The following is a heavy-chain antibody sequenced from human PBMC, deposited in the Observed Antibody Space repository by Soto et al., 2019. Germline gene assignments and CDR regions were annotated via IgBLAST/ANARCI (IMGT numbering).Heavy chain of an antibody. CDR1: GFTVSSNY. D-gene: IGHD2-15*01. Sequence: EVQLVETGGGLIQPGGSLRLSCAASGFTVSSNYMSWVRQAPGKGLEWVSVIYSGGSTYYADSVKGRCTISRDNSKNPLYLQMNSLRAEDTAVYYCFMSVVAARPSFDYWGQGTLVPVSS. V-gene: IGHV3-53*02. J-gene: IGHJ4*02. CDR3: FMSVVAARPSFDY. CDR2: IYSGGST.